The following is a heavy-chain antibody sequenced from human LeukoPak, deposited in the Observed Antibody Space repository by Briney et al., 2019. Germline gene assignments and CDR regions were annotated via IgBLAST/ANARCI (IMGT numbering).Heavy chain of an antibody. D-gene: IGHD6-13*01. CDR2: IKHGGST. CDR1: GWTFSGYY. J-gene: IGHJ1*01. CDR3: ARGLAAPRQYFQH. Sequence: WETLSLTCTVYGWTFSGYYLSWIRQAPGKGLEWMGEIKHGGSTSYNPSLMSRGSILVNKYKNKFSLQLLTVTDADTAVYYCARGLAAPRQYFQHWGQGTQVTVSS. V-gene: IGHV4-34*01.